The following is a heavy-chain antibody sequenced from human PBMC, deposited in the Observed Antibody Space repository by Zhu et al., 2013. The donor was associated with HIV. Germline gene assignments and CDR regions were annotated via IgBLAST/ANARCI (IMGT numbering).Heavy chain of an antibody. CDR1: GGSISSSNW. V-gene: IGHV4-4*02. CDR3: ARDRGSGYYGSGSSGWFDP. Sequence: QVQLQESGPGLVKPSGTLSLTCAVSGGSISSSNWWSWVRQPPGKGLEWIGEIYHSGSTNYNPSLKSRVIISVDKSKNQFSLKLSSVTAADTAVYYCARDRGSGYYGSGSSGWFDPWGQGTLVTVSS. J-gene: IGHJ5*02. CDR2: IYHSGST. D-gene: IGHD3-10*01.